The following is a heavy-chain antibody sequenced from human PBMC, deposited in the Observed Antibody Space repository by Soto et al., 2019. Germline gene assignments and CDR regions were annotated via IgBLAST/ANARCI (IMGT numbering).Heavy chain of an antibody. CDR3: ALTHRLSSPLGWLAP. Sequence: QITLKESGPTLVKPTQPLTLTCTFSGFSLRTREVGVGWVRQPPGKALEWLAFIYWDDDRRYSPSLTSRLTIPKDTSKNQVVITMSNVDPEDTATYYCALTHRLSSPLGWLAPWCQGTQVTVSS. CDR1: GFSLRTREVG. D-gene: IGHD6-6*01. V-gene: IGHV2-5*02. CDR2: IYWDDDR. J-gene: IGHJ5*02.